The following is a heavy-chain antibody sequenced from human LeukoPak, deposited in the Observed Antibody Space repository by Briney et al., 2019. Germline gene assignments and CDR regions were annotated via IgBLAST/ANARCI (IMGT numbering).Heavy chain of an antibody. Sequence: PSKTLSLTCAVYGGSFSGYYWSWIRQPPGKGLEWIGEINHSGSTNYNPSLKSRVTISVDTSKNQFSLKLSSVTAADTAVYYCARGFRYWGQGTLVTVSS. CDR3: ARGFRY. CDR1: GGSFSGYY. J-gene: IGHJ4*02. D-gene: IGHD2/OR15-2a*01. V-gene: IGHV4-34*01. CDR2: INHSGST.